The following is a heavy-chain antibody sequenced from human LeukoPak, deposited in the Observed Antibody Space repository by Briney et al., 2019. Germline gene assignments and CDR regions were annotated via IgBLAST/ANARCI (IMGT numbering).Heavy chain of an antibody. CDR3: APARYYYDSSGYYSHDAFDI. D-gene: IGHD3-22*01. V-gene: IGHV4-34*01. Sequence: SETLSLTCAVYGGSFSGYYWSWIRQPPGKGLEWIGEINHSGSTNYNPSLKSRVTISVDTSKNQFSLKLSSVTAADTAVYYCAPARYYYDSSGYYSHDAFDIWGQGTMVTVSS. CDR1: GGSFSGYY. J-gene: IGHJ3*02. CDR2: INHSGST.